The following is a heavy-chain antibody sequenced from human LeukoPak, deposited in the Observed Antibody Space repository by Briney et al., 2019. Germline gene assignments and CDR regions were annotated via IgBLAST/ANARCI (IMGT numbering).Heavy chain of an antibody. CDR2: IYYSGST. CDR3: ARKGGSSNPLDY. V-gene: IGHV4-39*07. Sequence: WVRQPPGKGLEWIGSIYYSGSTYYNPSLKSRVTISVDTSKNQFSLKLSSVTAADTAVYYCARKGGSSNPLDYWGQGTLVTVSS. J-gene: IGHJ4*02. D-gene: IGHD1-26*01.